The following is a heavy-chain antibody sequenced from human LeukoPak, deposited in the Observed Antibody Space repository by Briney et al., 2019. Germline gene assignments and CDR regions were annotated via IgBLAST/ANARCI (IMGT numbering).Heavy chain of an antibody. D-gene: IGHD5-12*01. J-gene: IGHJ3*02. CDR1: GFTFSGYG. CDR3: ARDFWPYSGYDAFDI. CDR2: IWYDGSNK. V-gene: IGHV3-33*01. Sequence: PGRSLRLSCAASGFTFSGYGMHCVRQAPGKGLESVAVIWYDGSNKYYADSVKGRFTISRDNSKNTLYLQMNSLRAEDTAVYYCARDFWPYSGYDAFDIWGQGTMVTVSS.